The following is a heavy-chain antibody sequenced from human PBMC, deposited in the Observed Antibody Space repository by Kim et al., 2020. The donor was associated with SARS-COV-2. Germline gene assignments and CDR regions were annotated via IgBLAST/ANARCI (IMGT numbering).Heavy chain of an antibody. CDR3: AKSKITMFQGVWYGMDV. J-gene: IGHJ6*02. CDR2: ISWNSGTI. CDR1: GFTFDDYA. D-gene: IGHD3-10*01. Sequence: GGSLRLSCAASGFTFDDYAMHWVRQAPGKGLEWVSGISWNSGTIGYADSVKGRFTISRDNAKNSLYLQMNSLRTEDTALYYCAKSKITMFQGVWYGMDVWGQGSTVTVSS. V-gene: IGHV3-9*01.